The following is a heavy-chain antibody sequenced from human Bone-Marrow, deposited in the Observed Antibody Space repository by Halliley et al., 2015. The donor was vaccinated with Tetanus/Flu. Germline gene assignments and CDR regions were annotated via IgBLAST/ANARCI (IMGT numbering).Heavy chain of an antibody. CDR3: AREDGYNFDY. CDR2: MSGTRGKI. Sequence: GLGWVSYMSGTRGKISYADSVKGRFTISRDNAKNSLSLQMDSLRAEDTAVYYCAREDGYNFDYWGQGTLVTVSS. J-gene: IGHJ4*02. V-gene: IGHV3-11*04. D-gene: IGHD6-25*01.